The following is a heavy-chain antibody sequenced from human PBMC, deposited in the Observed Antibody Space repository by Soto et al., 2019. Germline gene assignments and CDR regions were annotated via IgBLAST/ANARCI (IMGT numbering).Heavy chain of an antibody. CDR3: AGGGGTRYCSGGSCYVGYYYCYYGMDV. Sequence: SETLSLTCAVYGGSFSGYYWSWIRQPPGKGLEWIGEINHSGSTNYNPSLKSRVTISVDTSKNQFSLKLSSVTAAATAVYYCAGGGGTRYCSGGSCYVGYYYCYYGMDVWGQGTTVTVSS. CDR2: INHSGST. CDR1: GGSFSGYY. V-gene: IGHV4-34*01. D-gene: IGHD2-15*01. J-gene: IGHJ6*02.